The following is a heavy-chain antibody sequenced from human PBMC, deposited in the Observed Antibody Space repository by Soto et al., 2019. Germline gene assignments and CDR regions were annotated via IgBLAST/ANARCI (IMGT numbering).Heavy chain of an antibody. V-gene: IGHV3-30*18. CDR3: AKDNCISTSCYRLYNWFDP. J-gene: IGHJ5*02. CDR2: ISYDGSNK. Sequence: QVQLVESGGGVVQPGKSLRLSCAASGFTFSSYGMHWVRQAPGKGLEWVAVISYDGSNKYYADSVKGRFTISRDNSKKTLYLQVNSLRAEDTAVYYCAKDNCISTSCYRLYNWFDPWGQGTLVTVSS. CDR1: GFTFSSYG. D-gene: IGHD2-2*01.